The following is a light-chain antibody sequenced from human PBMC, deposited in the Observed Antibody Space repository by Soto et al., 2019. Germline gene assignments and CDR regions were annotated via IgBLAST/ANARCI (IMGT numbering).Light chain of an antibody. CDR3: QQRSNWAFS. J-gene: IGKJ4*01. CDR1: QSVSSY. Sequence: EIVLTQSPATLSLSPGERATLSCRASQSVSSYLAWYQQKPGQAHRLLIYDASNRATGIPARFSGSGSGTDFTLTISSLEPEDFAVYYCQQRSNWAFSFGGGTKVEIK. V-gene: IGKV3-11*01. CDR2: DAS.